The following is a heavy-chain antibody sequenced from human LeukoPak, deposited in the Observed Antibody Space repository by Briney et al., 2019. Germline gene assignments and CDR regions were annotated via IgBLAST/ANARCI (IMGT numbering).Heavy chain of an antibody. J-gene: IGHJ6*02. D-gene: IGHD3-3*01. V-gene: IGHV1-69*13. CDR2: IIPIFGTA. Sequence: SSVKVPCKASGGTFSSYAISWVRQAPGQGLEWMGGIIPIFGTANYAQKFQGRVTITADESTSTAYMELSSLRSEDTAVYYCARDHAPYYDFWSGYQRYYYYGMDVWGQGTTVTVSS. CDR1: GGTFSSYA. CDR3: ARDHAPYYDFWSGYQRYYYYGMDV.